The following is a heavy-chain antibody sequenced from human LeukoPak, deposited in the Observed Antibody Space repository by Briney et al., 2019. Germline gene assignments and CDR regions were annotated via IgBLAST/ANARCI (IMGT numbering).Heavy chain of an antibody. J-gene: IGHJ4*02. CDR3: ARRVENIGYCTRTSCSDVYFDY. CDR1: GYSFTSYW. CDR2: IYPGDSDT. D-gene: IGHD2-2*01. V-gene: IGHV5-51*01. Sequence: PGESLKISCKGSGYSFTSYWIGWERQMPGKGLEWMGIIYPGDSDTRYSPSFQGQVTISADKSISTAYLQWSSLKASDTAMYYSARRVENIGYCTRTSCSDVYFDYWGQGTLVTVSS.